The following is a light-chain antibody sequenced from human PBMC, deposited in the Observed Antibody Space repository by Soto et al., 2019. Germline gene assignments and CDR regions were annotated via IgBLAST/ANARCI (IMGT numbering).Light chain of an antibody. Sequence: EIVMTQSPATLSVSPGERVTLCCRASQSVNNKVAWYQQKPGQAPRLLIFGASTRATGIPARFSGSGSVTEFTLTISSLQSEDFAVYYCQQYNNWPPITFGQGTRLEIK. CDR1: QSVNNK. CDR2: GAS. CDR3: QQYNNWPPIT. J-gene: IGKJ5*01. V-gene: IGKV3-15*01.